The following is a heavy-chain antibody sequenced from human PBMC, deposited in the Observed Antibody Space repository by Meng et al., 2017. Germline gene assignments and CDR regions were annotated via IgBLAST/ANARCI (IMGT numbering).Heavy chain of an antibody. Sequence: EVQLVVSGGGLVKPGGALRLSCAASGFTFSNAWMSWVRQAPGKGLEWVGRIERKSDGGTIYYAAPVKGRFTISRDDSKNTLYLQMDSLINEDTAVYFCATGAAAADHWGQGTLVTVSS. J-gene: IGHJ4*02. CDR2: IERKSDGGTI. D-gene: IGHD6-13*01. V-gene: IGHV3-15*04. CDR1: GFTFSNAW. CDR3: ATGAAAADH.